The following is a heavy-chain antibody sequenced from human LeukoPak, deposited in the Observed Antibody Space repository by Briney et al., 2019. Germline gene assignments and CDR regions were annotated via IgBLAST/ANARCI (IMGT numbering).Heavy chain of an antibody. CDR3: ARGGIIRYGF. CDR2: ISYDGIKK. Sequence: GGSLRLSCAASGFTFSSYAMHWVRQAPGKGLEWVAVISYDGIKKYYADSVKGRFTISRDNSKNTLYLQVNSLTTEDTAVYYCARGGIIRYGFWGQGTLVTVSS. J-gene: IGHJ4*02. V-gene: IGHV3-30-3*01. D-gene: IGHD3-10*01. CDR1: GFTFSSYA.